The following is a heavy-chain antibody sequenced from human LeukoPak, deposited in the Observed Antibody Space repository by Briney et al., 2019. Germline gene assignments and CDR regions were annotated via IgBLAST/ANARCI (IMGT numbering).Heavy chain of an antibody. CDR2: ISYCGSNE. Sequence: GGSLRLSCAASGFTFSTYAMHWVRQAPGKGLECVAVISYCGSNEYYADSVKGRSTISRDNSNNTLSLHMNSRRAEDKAASYCARAYIVIVLVPIPAYWGEGTLVTVSP. D-gene: IGHD2/OR15-2a*01. V-gene: IGHV3-30-3*01. CDR1: GFTFSTYA. CDR3: ARAYIVIVLVPIPAY. J-gene: IGHJ4*02.